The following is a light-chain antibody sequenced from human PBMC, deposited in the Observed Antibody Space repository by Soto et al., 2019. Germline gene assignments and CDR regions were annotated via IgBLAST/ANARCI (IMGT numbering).Light chain of an antibody. CDR3: QQFDSSSYT. CDR2: HAS. J-gene: IGKJ2*01. V-gene: IGKV3-20*01. CDR1: QSVSNNY. Sequence: EIVLTQSPGTLSLSPGERATLSCRASQSVSNNYLAWYQQKSGQAPRLLIYHASSRATGIPDRFSGSGSGTNFTLTISRLEPEDFAIYYCQQFDSSSYTFGQGTKLEIK.